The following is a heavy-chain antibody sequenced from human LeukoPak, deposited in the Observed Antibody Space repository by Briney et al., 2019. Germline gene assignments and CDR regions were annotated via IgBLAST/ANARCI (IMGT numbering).Heavy chain of an antibody. D-gene: IGHD3-10*01. V-gene: IGHV1-2*04. CDR3: ARPIEMYYYGSGSYLDY. Sequence: ASVKVSCKASGYTFTGYYMHWVRQAPGQGLEWMGWINPNSGGTNYAQKFQGWVTMTRDTSISTAYMELSRLRSDDTAVYYCARPIEMYYYGSGSYLDYWGQGTLVTVSS. CDR2: INPNSGGT. J-gene: IGHJ4*02. CDR1: GYTFTGYY.